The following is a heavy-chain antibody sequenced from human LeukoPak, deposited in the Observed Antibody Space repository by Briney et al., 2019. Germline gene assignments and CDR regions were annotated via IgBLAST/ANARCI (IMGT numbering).Heavy chain of an antibody. Sequence: GGSLRLPCTASGFTFGDYAMSWVRQAPGKGLEWVGFIRSKAYGGTTEYAASVKGRFTISRDDSKSIAYLQMNSLKTEDTAVYYCTVDTAMEAFDYWGQGTLVTVSS. D-gene: IGHD5-18*01. J-gene: IGHJ4*02. V-gene: IGHV3-49*04. CDR1: GFTFGDYA. CDR2: IRSKAYGGTT. CDR3: TVDTAMEAFDY.